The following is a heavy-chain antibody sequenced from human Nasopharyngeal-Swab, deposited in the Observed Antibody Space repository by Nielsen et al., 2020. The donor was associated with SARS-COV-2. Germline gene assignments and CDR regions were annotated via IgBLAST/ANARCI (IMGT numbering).Heavy chain of an antibody. V-gene: IGHV3-74*01. CDR1: GFTFSSYW. J-gene: IGHJ4*02. D-gene: IGHD6-13*01. Sequence: GESLKISCAASGFTFSSYWMHWVRQAPGKGLVWVSRTNEDGSSTSYADSLKGRFTISRDNAKNTLYLQMNSLSAEDTAVYYCTSAGSFRHDYWGQGTLVTVSS. CDR3: TSAGSFRHDY. CDR2: TNEDGSST.